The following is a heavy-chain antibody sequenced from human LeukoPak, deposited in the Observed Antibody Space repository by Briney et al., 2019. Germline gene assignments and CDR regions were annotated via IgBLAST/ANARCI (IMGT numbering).Heavy chain of an antibody. V-gene: IGHV4-39*02. J-gene: IGHJ3*02. CDR3: ARLGVYNRSPRAFDI. CDR1: GASISSRPYS. D-gene: IGHD1-14*01. CDR2: LYYTGTT. Sequence: PSETLSLTCTVSGASISSRPYSWGWFRQPPGRGLELIGSLYYTGTTYYNPSLKSRITISVDTSRNHFSLKLTSVTAADTAVYYCARLGVYNRSPRAFDIWGHGTMVTVSS.